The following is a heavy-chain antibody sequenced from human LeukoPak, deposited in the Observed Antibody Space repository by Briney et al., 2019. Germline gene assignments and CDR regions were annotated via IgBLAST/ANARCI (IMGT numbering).Heavy chain of an antibody. CDR3: ARGLLTIRSRYYYMDV. Sequence: ASVKVSCKASGYTFTGYDINWVRQAPGQGLEWMGWMNPNSGTTGYAQKFQGRVTMTRNTSISTAYMELTSLRSEDTAVYYCARGLLTIRSRYYYMDVWGKGTTVTVSS. V-gene: IGHV1-8*01. CDR1: GYTFTGYD. J-gene: IGHJ6*03. CDR2: MNPNSGTT. D-gene: IGHD3-3*01.